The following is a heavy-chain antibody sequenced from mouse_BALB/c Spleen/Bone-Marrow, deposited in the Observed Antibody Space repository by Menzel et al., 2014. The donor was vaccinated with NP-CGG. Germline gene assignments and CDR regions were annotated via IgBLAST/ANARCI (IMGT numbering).Heavy chain of an antibody. CDR2: IYPGDGDT. J-gene: IGHJ2*01. Sequence: VQLQQSGAELARPGASVKLSCKASGYTFTSYWMQWVKQRPGQGLEWIGAIYPGDGDTRYTQKFKGKATLTADKSSSTAYMQLSSLASEDSAVYYCARGDPFGYWGQGTTLTVSS. CDR1: GYTFTSYW. CDR3: ARGDPFGY. V-gene: IGHV1-87*01.